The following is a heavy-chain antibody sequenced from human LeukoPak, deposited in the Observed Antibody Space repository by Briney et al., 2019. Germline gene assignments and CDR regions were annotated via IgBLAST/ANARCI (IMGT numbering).Heavy chain of an antibody. V-gene: IGHV3-23*01. CDR2: ISGSGGST. Sequence: GGSLRLSCAASGFTFSSCAMRWVRQAPGKGLEWVSTISGSGGSTYYADSVKGRFTISRDNSKNTLYLQVNSLRAEDTAVYYCAKTRFYDSSGYYDYWGQGTLVTVSS. D-gene: IGHD3-22*01. CDR1: GFTFSSCA. J-gene: IGHJ4*02. CDR3: AKTRFYDSSGYYDY.